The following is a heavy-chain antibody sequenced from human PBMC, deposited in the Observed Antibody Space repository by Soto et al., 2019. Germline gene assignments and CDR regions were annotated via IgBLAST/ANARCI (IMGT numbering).Heavy chain of an antibody. CDR1: GFTFGDYA. CDR2: ITSKTYGAKT. J-gene: IGHJ4*02. Sequence: GSLLLACPTSGFTFGDYAMGWFRQAPGEGPQWVAFITSKTYGAKTDYAASVKGRFTISRDDSKSIAYLQMDSLKTEDTAMYHCTTHTRQLTFFDYWGQGTLVTVYS. CDR3: TTHTRQLTFFDY. V-gene: IGHV3-49*03. D-gene: IGHD6-13*01.